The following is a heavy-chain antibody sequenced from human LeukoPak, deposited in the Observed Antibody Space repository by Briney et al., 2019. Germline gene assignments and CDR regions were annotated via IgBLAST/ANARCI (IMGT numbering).Heavy chain of an antibody. CDR2: IKQDGSEK. D-gene: IGHD3-10*01. J-gene: IGHJ4*02. CDR3: ARVGLGEFDY. Sequence: GGSLRLSCAASGFTFSSYSMNWVRQAPGKGLEWVANIKQDGSEKYYVDSVKGRFTISRDNAKDTLYLQMNSLRAEDTAVYYCARVGLGEFDYWGQGTLVTVSS. CDR1: GFTFSSYS. V-gene: IGHV3-7*01.